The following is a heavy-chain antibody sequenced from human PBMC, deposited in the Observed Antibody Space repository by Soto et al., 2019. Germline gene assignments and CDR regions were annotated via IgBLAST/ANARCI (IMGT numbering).Heavy chain of an antibody. D-gene: IGHD4-4*01. J-gene: IGHJ4*02. CDR2: IYYSGST. V-gene: IGHV4-31*03. CDR3: AREPEVTRTFDY. CDR1: GGSISSGGYY. Sequence: PSETLSLTCTVSGGSISSGGYYWSWIRQHPGKGLEWIGYIYYSGSTYYNPYLKSRVTISVDTSKNQFSLKLSSVTAADTAVYYCAREPEVTRTFDYWGQGTLVTVSS.